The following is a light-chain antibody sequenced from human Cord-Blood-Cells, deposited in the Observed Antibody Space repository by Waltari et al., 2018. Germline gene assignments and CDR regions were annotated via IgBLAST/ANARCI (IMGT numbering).Light chain of an antibody. CDR2: DAS. J-gene: IGKJ4*01. CDR3: QQYDNLPLT. Sequence: DSQMTQSPSSLSASVGDRVTITCHASQDISNYLNWYQQKPGKAPKLLIYDASNLETGVPSRFSGSRSGTDFTFTISSLQPEDIATYYCQQYDNLPLTFGGGTKGRSN. V-gene: IGKV1-33*01. CDR1: QDISNY.